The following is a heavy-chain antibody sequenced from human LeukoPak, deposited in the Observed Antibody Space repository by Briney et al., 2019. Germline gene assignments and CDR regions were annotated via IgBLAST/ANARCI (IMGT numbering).Heavy chain of an antibody. J-gene: IGHJ4*02. CDR1: GFTFSSYG. CDR2: IRYDGSNK. Sequence: LTGGSLRLSCAASGFTFSSYGMSWVRQAPGKGLEWVAFIRYDGSNKYYADSVKGRFTISRDNSKNTLYLQMNSLTSEDMAVYYCARDGRRHGSGSYSVGFDYWGQGTLVTVSS. CDR3: ARDGRRHGSGSYSVGFDY. D-gene: IGHD3-10*01. V-gene: IGHV3-30*02.